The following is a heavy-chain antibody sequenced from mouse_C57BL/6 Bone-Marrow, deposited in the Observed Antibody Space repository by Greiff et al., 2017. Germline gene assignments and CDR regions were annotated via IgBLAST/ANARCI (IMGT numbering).Heavy chain of an antibody. D-gene: IGHD1-1*01. Sequence: VQLQQPGAELVKPGASVKMSCKASGYTFTSYWITWVKQRPGQGLEWIGDLYPGSGSTNYNEKFKSKATLTVDTSSSTASMQLSSLTSEDSAVSDCAREWFYYGSSYAMDYWGQGTSVTVSS. J-gene: IGHJ4*01. CDR3: AREWFYYGSSYAMDY. V-gene: IGHV1-55*01. CDR1: GYTFTSYW. CDR2: LYPGSGST.